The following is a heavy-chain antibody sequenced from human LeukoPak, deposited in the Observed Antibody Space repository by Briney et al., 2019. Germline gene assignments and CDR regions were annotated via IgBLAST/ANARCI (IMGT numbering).Heavy chain of an antibody. J-gene: IGHJ4*02. CDR2: MYYSGST. D-gene: IGHD3-22*01. CDR3: ARQYYDSTGYYYFDN. CDR1: GNAITGSSYY. Sequence: SETLSLTCTVSGNAITGSSYYWGWIRQPPGKGLEWIGSMYYSGSTFSNPSLRSRVNMLADTSKNQFSLKLSSVTAADTAVYYCARQYYDSTGYYYFDNWGQGTQVTVSS. V-gene: IGHV4-39*01.